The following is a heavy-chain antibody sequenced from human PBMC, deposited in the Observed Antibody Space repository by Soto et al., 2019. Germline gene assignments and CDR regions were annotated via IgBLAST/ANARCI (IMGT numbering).Heavy chain of an antibody. D-gene: IGHD2-15*01. V-gene: IGHV1-18*01. CDR3: TRQLGYCSGGSCYPSFQH. J-gene: IGHJ1*01. CDR1: GYAFTSYG. CDR2: ISAYNGNT. Sequence: ASVKVSCKDSGYAFTSYGISWVRQAPGQGLEWMGWISAYNGNTNYAQKLQGRVTMTTDTSTSTAYMELNSLKTEDTAVYYCTRQLGYCSGGSCYPSFQHWGQGTLVTVSS.